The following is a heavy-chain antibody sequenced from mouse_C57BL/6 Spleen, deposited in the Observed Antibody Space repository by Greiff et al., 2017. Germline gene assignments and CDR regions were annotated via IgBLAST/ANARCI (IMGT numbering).Heavy chain of an antibody. CDR3: ARVAGNFAY. J-gene: IGHJ3*01. V-gene: IGHV1-76*01. Sequence: VKLMESGAELVRPGASVKLSCKASGYTFTDYYINWVKQRPGQGLEWIARIYPGSGNTYYNEKFKGKATLTAEKSSSTAYMQLSSLTSEDSAVYFCARVAGNFAYWGQGTLVTVSA. D-gene: IGHD2-1*01. CDR2: IYPGSGNT. CDR1: GYTFTDYY.